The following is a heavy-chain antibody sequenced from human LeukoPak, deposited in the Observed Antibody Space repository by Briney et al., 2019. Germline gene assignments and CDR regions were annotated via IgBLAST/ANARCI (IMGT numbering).Heavy chain of an antibody. D-gene: IGHD6-13*01. CDR1: GGSLSSTSSY. CDR2: IYYTGSA. CDR3: ARYIAAAGDY. J-gene: IGHJ4*02. Sequence: SETLSLTCTVSGGSLSSTSSYWGWIRQPPGKGLEWIGSIYYTGSAYYNPSLKSRVTISVDTSKNQFSLKLDSVTAADTAVYYCARYIAAAGDYWGQGTLVTVSS. V-gene: IGHV4-39*07.